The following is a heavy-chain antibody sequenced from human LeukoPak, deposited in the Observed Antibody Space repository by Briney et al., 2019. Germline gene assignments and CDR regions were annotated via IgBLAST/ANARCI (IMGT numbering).Heavy chain of an antibody. V-gene: IGHV1-2*02. CDR2: INPNSGGT. D-gene: IGHD3-22*01. CDR3: ARGGYYYDSSGYYEVNAFDI. Sequence: GASVKVSCKTSGYTFTGYYMHWVRQAPGQGLEWMGWINPNSGGTNYAQKFQGRVTMTRDTSISTAYMELSRLRSDDTAVYYCARGGYYYDSSGYYEVNAFDIWGQGTMVTVSS. CDR1: GYTFTGYY. J-gene: IGHJ3*02.